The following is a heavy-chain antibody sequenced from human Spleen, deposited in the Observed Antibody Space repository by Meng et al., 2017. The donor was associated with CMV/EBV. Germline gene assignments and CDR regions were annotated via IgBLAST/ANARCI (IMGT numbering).Heavy chain of an antibody. CDR2: MNPNSGHT. J-gene: IGHJ6*02. CDR1: GYTFTGYY. CDR3: ARGRGDYVPYYYGMDV. D-gene: IGHD3-16*01. Sequence: ASVKVSCKASGYTFTGYYMHWVRQAPGQGLEWMGWMNPNSGHTGYAQNFQGRVTMTRNTSTSTAYMELTSLRSQDTAVYFCARGRGDYVPYYYGMDVWGQGTTVTVSS. V-gene: IGHV1-8*02.